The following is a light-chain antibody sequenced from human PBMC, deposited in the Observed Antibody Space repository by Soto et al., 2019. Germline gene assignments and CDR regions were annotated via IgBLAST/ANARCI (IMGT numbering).Light chain of an antibody. CDR1: QSITNNY. J-gene: IGKJ1*01. Sequence: EIVLTQSPGTLSLSPGERATLSCRASQSITNNYLAWYQQKPGRAHRLLIYGASSRATGIPDRFSGSGSGTDFTLTISRLEPEDFAVYYCQQYGSSPKTFGQGTKV. CDR2: GAS. V-gene: IGKV3-20*01. CDR3: QQYGSSPKT.